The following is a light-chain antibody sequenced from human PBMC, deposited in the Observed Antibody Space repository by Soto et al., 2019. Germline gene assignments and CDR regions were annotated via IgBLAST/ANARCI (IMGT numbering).Light chain of an antibody. Sequence: DIQMTQSPSTLSSSVGDRVTITCRASRSISDWLAWYQQKPGKAPELLIFDASSLKSGFPSRFSGSGSGTEFTLSISRLQHDDVVTYYGLHYRSHSWTFGQGTKVEIK. CDR2: DAS. CDR3: LHYRSHSWT. CDR1: RSISDW. J-gene: IGKJ1*01. V-gene: IGKV1-5*01.